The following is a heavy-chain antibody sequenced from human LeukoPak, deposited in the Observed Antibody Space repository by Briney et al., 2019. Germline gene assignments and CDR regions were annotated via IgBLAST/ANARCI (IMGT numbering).Heavy chain of an antibody. CDR1: GGSFSGYY. V-gene: IGHV4-34*01. J-gene: IGHJ5*02. Sequence: PSETLSLTCAVYGGSFSGYYWSWIRQPPGKGLEWIGEINHSGSTNYNPSLKSRVTISVDTSKNQFSLKLSSVTAADTAVYYCARVSFSGWHNWFDPWGQGTLATVSS. CDR2: INHSGST. CDR3: ARVSFSGWHNWFDP. D-gene: IGHD6-19*01.